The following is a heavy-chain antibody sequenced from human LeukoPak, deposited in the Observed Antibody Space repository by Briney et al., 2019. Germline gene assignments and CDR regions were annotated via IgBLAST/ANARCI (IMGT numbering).Heavy chain of an antibody. CDR3: AKKKRITIFGVVIMGTNYFDY. CDR2: ISGSGGST. CDR1: GFTFSSYA. V-gene: IGHV3-23*01. J-gene: IGHJ4*01. Sequence: PGGSLRLSCAASGFTFSSYAMSWVRQAPGKGLKWVSAISGSGGSTYYADSVKGRFTISRDNSKNTLYLQMNSLRAEDTAVYYCAKKKRITIFGVVIMGTNYFDYWGQGTLVTVSS. D-gene: IGHD3-3*01.